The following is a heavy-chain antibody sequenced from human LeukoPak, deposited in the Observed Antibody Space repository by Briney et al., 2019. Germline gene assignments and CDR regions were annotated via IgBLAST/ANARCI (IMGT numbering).Heavy chain of an antibody. CDR3: ASYPRYTSSPPFDY. V-gene: IGHV1-2*02. D-gene: IGHD1-1*01. J-gene: IGHJ4*02. CDR1: GYTFTGQY. CDR2: INPNTGGT. Sequence: ASVKVSCKASGYTFTGQYIHWVRQAPGQGPEWMGWINPNTGGTNYAQKFQGRVTMTRDTAISTAYMELNRLTSDDTAVYFCASYPRYTSSPPFDYWGQGTPVTVSS.